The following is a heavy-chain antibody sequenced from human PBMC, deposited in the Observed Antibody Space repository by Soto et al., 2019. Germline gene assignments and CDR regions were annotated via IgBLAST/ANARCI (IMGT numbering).Heavy chain of an antibody. V-gene: IGHV1-18*01. D-gene: IGHD2-15*01. CDR3: ARGGVGCSGGSCPHNWFDP. Sequence: QVQLVQSGGEVKKPGASVKVSCKASGYAFTSFGISWVRQAPGQGFEWLGWISPYNGDTSYAQKFQGRITMATDTSTSTAYMELRSLRSDDTAVYYCARGGVGCSGGSCPHNWFDPWCQGTLVTVSS. J-gene: IGHJ5*02. CDR1: GYAFTSFG. CDR2: ISPYNGDT.